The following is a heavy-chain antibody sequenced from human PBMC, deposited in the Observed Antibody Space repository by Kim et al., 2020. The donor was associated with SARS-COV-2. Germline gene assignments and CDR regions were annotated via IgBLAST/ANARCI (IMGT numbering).Heavy chain of an antibody. CDR3: ARVTYYYGSGSYYKDY. D-gene: IGHD3-10*01. J-gene: IGHJ4*02. V-gene: IGHV4-4*02. CDR2: IYHSGST. CDR1: GGSISSSNW. Sequence: SETLSLTCAVSGGSISSSNWWSWVRQPPGKGLEWIGEIYHSGSTNYNPSLKSRVTISVDKSKNQFSLKLSSVTAADTAVYYCARVTYYYGSGSYYKDYWGQGTLVTVSS.